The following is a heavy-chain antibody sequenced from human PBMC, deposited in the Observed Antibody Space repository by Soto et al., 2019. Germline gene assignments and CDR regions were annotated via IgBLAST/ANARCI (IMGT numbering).Heavy chain of an antibody. D-gene: IGHD3-3*01. CDR3: ASVTYYDFWSGYYAFDI. J-gene: IGHJ3*02. CDR2: IYYSGST. V-gene: IGHV4-59*01. Sequence: QVQLQESGPGLVKPSETLSLTCTVSGGSISSYYWSWIRQPPGKGLEWIGYIYYSGSTNYNPSLICRVTISVDTSTNQFSLKLSSVTAADTAVYYCASVTYYDFWSGYYAFDIWGQGTMVTVSS. CDR1: GGSISSYY.